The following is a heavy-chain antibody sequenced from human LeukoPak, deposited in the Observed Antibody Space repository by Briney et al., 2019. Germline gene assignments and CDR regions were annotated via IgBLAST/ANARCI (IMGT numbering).Heavy chain of an antibody. V-gene: IGHV4-39*01. CDR3: ARTQSGTYLYYFDS. J-gene: IGHJ4*02. CDR2: IYYSGTT. CDR1: AGSSSISSYY. Sequence: AQTLSPTCTVAAGSSSISSYYWACIRQPPGKGLEYIGNIYYSGTTYYNPSLKSRVTLSVDTSKNQFSLKLSSVTAADTAVYYCARTQSGTYLYYFDSWGQGTLVTVSS. D-gene: IGHD1-26*01.